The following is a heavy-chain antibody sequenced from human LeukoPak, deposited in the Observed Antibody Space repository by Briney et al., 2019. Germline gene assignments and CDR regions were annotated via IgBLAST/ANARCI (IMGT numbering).Heavy chain of an antibody. CDR2: ISGSGERT. V-gene: IGHV3-23*01. CDR1: GFMFSAHA. J-gene: IGHJ4*02. CDR3: VSQSYSGSDNYYFHY. Sequence: GGSLRLSCVTSGFMFSAHAMRWARQAPGEGLECVLFISGSGERTYYTDSVKGRFTVSRDNSKNTLYLQMKSLRAEGTAVYYSVSQSYSGSDNYYFHYWGQGTRVAVSS. D-gene: IGHD1-26*01.